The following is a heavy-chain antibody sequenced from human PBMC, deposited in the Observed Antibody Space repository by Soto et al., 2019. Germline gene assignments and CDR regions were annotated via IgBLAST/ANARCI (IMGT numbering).Heavy chain of an antibody. CDR3: AKATVNWNSVKWLQKNYYYYYYMDV. Sequence: SLRLSCAASGFTFSSYGMHWVRQAPGKGLEWVAVISYDGSNKYYADSVKGRFTISRDNSKNTLYLQMNSLRAEDTAVYYCAKATVNWNSVKWLQKNYYYYYYMDVWGKGTTVTVSS. V-gene: IGHV3-30*18. J-gene: IGHJ6*03. D-gene: IGHD1-7*01. CDR2: ISYDGSNK. CDR1: GFTFSSYG.